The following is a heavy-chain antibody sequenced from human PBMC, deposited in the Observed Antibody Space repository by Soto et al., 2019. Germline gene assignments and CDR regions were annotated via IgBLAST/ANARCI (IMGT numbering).Heavy chain of an antibody. V-gene: IGHV4-34*01. CDR1: GGSFSGHY. J-gene: IGHJ4*02. Sequence: QVQLQQWGAGLLKPSETLSLTCAIYGGSFSGHYWSWIRQPPGKGLEWIGEINHSGSTNYNPSLKSRVTISVDTSKNQFSLKLTSVIAADPAVYYCARGIALTEGVDSGAPDNYYLDSWGRGTLVTVSS. CDR3: ARGIALTEGVDSGAPDNYYLDS. CDR2: INHSGST. D-gene: IGHD6-25*01.